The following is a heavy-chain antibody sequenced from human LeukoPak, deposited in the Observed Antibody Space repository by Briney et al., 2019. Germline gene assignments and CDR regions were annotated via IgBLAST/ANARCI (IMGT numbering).Heavy chain of an antibody. J-gene: IGHJ4*02. CDR1: GYTFTGYY. D-gene: IGHD5-12*01. CDR2: INPNSGGT. Sequence: ASVKFSCKASGYTFTGYYMHWVRQAPGQGLEWMGWINPNSGGTNYAQKFQGWVTMTRDTSISTAYMELSRLRSDDTAVYYCARGPATIWYFDYWGQGTLVTVSS. V-gene: IGHV1-2*04. CDR3: ARGPATIWYFDY.